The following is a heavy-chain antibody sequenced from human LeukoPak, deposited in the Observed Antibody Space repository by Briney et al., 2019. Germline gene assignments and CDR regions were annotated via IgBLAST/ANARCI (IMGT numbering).Heavy chain of an antibody. CDR1: GFTFSRYG. CDR2: ISHDGGNE. J-gene: IGHJ4*02. Sequence: GGSLRLSCAASGFTFSRYGMHWVRQAPGKGLEWVAVISHDGGNEYYADSVKGRFTISRDNAKNSLYLQMNSLRAEDTAVYYCARESGWYDWGQGTLVTVSS. CDR3: ARESGWYD. D-gene: IGHD6-19*01. V-gene: IGHV3-30-3*01.